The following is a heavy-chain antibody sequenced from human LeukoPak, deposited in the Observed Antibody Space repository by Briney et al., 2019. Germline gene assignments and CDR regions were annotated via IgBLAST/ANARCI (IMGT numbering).Heavy chain of an antibody. V-gene: IGHV3-30*18. CDR3: AKGGASVTRYVDY. J-gene: IGHJ4*02. D-gene: IGHD4-17*01. CDR1: GFTFSRYT. Sequence: GGSLRLSCVASGFTFSRYTMNWVRQTPGKGLEWVGIMSNSGENTFYGGAVKGRFTISRDNSQNTLYLQMNSLRPEDTAVYYCAKGGASVTRYVDYWGQGTLVTVSS. CDR2: MSNSGENT.